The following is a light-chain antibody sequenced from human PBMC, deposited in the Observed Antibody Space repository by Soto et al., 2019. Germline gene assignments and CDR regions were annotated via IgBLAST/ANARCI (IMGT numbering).Light chain of an antibody. Sequence: IVMTQSPATLSVSPGERATPSCRASQSISSKLAWYQQKPGQAPRLLIYGASTRATGIPVRFSGSGSGTEFTLTITSLQSEDFAVYYCQEYNNWRPITVGGGTKVDNK. CDR1: QSISSK. CDR2: GAS. V-gene: IGKV3-15*01. CDR3: QEYNNWRPIT. J-gene: IGKJ4*01.